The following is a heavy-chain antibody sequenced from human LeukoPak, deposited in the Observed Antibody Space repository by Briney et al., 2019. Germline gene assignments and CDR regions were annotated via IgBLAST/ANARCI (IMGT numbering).Heavy chain of an antibody. CDR1: GFTFTSNA. Sequence: GGSLRLSCAASGFTFTSNAMTWVRQAPGKGLEWVSAISGSGGSTYYADSVKGRFTISRDNSKNTLYLQMNSLGAEDTAVYYCAKPLGYYYDSSGYPYWGQGTLVTVSS. CDR3: AKPLGYYYDSSGYPY. D-gene: IGHD3-22*01. J-gene: IGHJ4*02. CDR2: ISGSGGST. V-gene: IGHV3-23*01.